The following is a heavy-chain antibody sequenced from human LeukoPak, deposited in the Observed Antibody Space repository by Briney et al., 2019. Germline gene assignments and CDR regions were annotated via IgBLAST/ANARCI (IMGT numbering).Heavy chain of an antibody. V-gene: IGHV3-30-3*01. J-gene: IGHJ5*02. CDR2: ISYDGSNK. CDR3: ASLIRGLVRGDNWFDP. Sequence: GGSLRLSCAASGFTFSSYAMHWVRQAPGKGLEWVAVISYDGSNKYYADSVKGRFTISRDNSKNTLYLQMNSLRAEDTAVYYRASLIRGLVRGDNWFDPWGQGTLVTVSS. D-gene: IGHD6-19*01. CDR1: GFTFSSYA.